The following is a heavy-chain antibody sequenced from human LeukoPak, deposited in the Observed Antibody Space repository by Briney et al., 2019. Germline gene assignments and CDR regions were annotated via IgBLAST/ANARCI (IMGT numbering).Heavy chain of an antibody. J-gene: IGHJ4*02. Sequence: SETLSLTCAVYGGSFSGYYWSWIRQPPGKGLEWIGEINHSGSTNYNPSLKSRVTISVDTSKNQFSLKLSSVTAADTAVYYCARADILTGSGGYFDYWGQGTLVTVSS. D-gene: IGHD3-9*01. CDR1: GGSFSGYY. CDR3: ARADILTGSGGYFDY. V-gene: IGHV4-34*01. CDR2: INHSGST.